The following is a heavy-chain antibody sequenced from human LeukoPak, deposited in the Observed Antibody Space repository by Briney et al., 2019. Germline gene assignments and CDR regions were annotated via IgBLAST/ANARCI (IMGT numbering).Heavy chain of an antibody. CDR1: GFTFSSYG. CDR3: ARDRQWVAFYTDY. Sequence: GRSLRLSCAASGFTFSSYGMHWVRQAPGRGLEWVAVIWYDGSNKYYADSVKGRFTISRDNSKNTLYLQMNSLRAEDTAVYYCARDRQWVAFYTDYWGQETLVTVSS. V-gene: IGHV3-33*01. J-gene: IGHJ4*02. D-gene: IGHD6-19*01. CDR2: IWYDGSNK.